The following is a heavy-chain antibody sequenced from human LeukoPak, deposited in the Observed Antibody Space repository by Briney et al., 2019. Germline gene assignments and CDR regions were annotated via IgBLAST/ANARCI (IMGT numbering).Heavy chain of an antibody. J-gene: IGHJ6*03. CDR2: IYYSGST. V-gene: IGHV4-59*01. Sequence: PSETLSLTCTVSGGSISSYYWSWIRQPPGKGLEWIGYIYYSGSTNYNPSLKSRVTISVDTSKNQFSLKLSSVTAADTDVYYCARGVTIFGVVTGSLYYYYMDVWGKGTTVTVSS. CDR3: ARGVTIFGVVTGSLYYYYMDV. CDR1: GGSISSYY. D-gene: IGHD3-3*01.